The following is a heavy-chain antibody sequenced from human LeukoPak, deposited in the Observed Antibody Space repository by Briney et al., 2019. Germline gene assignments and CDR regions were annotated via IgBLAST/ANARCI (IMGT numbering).Heavy chain of an antibody. Sequence: GGPLRLSCAASGFTFSSYGMHWVRQAPGKGLEWVAFIRYDGSNKYYADSVKGRFTISRDNSKNTLYLQMNSLRAEDTAVYYCAKDRYYYDSSGYGYYFDYWGQGTLVTVSS. CDR1: GFTFSSYG. D-gene: IGHD3-22*01. CDR2: IRYDGSNK. J-gene: IGHJ4*02. CDR3: AKDRYYYDSSGYGYYFDY. V-gene: IGHV3-30*02.